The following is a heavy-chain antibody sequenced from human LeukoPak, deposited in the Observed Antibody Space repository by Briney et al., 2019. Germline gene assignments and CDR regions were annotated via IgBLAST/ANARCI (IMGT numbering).Heavy chain of an antibody. CDR2: NYHSRST. V-gene: IGHV4-38-2*02. CDR1: RYSISSDYF. CDR3: ARDHLLAVAGFFDY. J-gene: IGHJ4*02. Sequence: WGTLSLTCAVSRYSISSDYFWGWIRPPPGKGLEGSGSNYHSRSTYYNPSLKSRVTISVDTSKNQFSLKLSSVAAADTAVYCCARDHLLAVAGFFDYWGQGTLVTVSS. D-gene: IGHD6-19*01.